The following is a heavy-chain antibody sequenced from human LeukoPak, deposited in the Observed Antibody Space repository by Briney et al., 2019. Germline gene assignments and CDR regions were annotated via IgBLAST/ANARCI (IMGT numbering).Heavy chain of an antibody. V-gene: IGHV3-20*04. CDR2: INWNGGST. CDR3: ARVVKYCSSTSCYGDY. Sequence: PGXXXRLXCAASGFTLNDYGMSWVRQAPAKGLEXVAGINWNGGSTDYADSLKGRFTISRDNAKNSLYLQMNSLRAEDTAVYYCARVVKYCSSTSCYGDYWGQGTLVTVSS. J-gene: IGHJ4*02. D-gene: IGHD2-2*01. CDR1: GFTLNDYG.